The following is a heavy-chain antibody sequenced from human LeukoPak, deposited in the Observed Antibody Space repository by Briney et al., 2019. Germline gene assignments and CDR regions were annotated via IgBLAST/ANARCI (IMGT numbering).Heavy chain of an antibody. CDR1: GDTFSTYA. D-gene: IGHD5/OR15-5a*01. CDR3: AKVPSTLTRYYFDQ. V-gene: IGHV1-69*04. Sequence: ASVKVSCKTSGDTFSTYAITWVRQAPGQGLEWMGRIIPILGLADYAQQFQGRVTITADKSTSTVYMELSSLRSEDTAVYYCAKVPSTLTRYYFDQWGQGTLVTVSS. J-gene: IGHJ4*02. CDR2: IIPILGLA.